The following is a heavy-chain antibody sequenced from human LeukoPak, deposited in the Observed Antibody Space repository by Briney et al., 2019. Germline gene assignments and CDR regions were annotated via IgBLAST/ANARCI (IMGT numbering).Heavy chain of an antibody. V-gene: IGHV1-18*04. Sequence: EASVKVSCKASGYTFTGYYMHWVRQAPGQGLEWMGWISAYNGNTNYAQKLQGRVTMTTDTSTSTAYMELRSLRSDDTAVYYCARVGSGSYVGYFDYWGQGTLVTVSS. CDR1: GYTFTGYY. J-gene: IGHJ4*02. CDR3: ARVGSGSYVGYFDY. CDR2: ISAYNGNT. D-gene: IGHD3-10*01.